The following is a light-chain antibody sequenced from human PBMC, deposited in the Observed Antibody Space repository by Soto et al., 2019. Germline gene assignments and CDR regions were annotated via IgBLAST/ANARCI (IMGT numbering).Light chain of an antibody. J-gene: IGLJ1*01. CDR2: DVT. CDR3: RSYTSSSTPYV. Sequence: QSLLTQPAPLSGSPGQSITISCTGTSSEFGGYNYVSWYQQHPVKAPKLMIYDVTNRPSGVSDRFSGSKSGNTASLTISGLQAEDEADYYCRSYTSSSTPYVFGTGTKVTVL. V-gene: IGLV2-14*01. CDR1: SSEFGGYNY.